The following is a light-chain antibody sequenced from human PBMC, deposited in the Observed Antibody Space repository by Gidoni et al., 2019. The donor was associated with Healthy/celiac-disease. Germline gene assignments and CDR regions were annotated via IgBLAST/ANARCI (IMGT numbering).Light chain of an antibody. J-gene: IGKJ2*01. V-gene: IGKV3-20*01. CDR3: QQYGSSPYT. Sequence: IVLTQSPGTLSLSPGERATLSCRVSQSVSSSYLAWYQQKPGQAPRLLIYGASSRATGIPDRFSGSGSGTDFTLTISRLEPEDFAVYYCQQYGSSPYTFGQGTKLEIK. CDR1: QSVSSSY. CDR2: GAS.